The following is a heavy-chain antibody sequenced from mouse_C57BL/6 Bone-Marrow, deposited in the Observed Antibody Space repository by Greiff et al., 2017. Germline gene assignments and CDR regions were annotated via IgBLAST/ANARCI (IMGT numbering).Heavy chain of an antibody. Sequence: VQLQESGAELVRPGASVTLSCKASGYTFTDYEMHWVKQTPVHGLEWIGAIDPETGGTAYNQKFKGKAILTADKSSSTAYMELRSLTSEDSAVYYCTRWDYGSSYDYFDYWGQGTTLTGSA. J-gene: IGHJ2*01. CDR1: GYTFTDYE. V-gene: IGHV1-15*01. D-gene: IGHD1-1*01. CDR2: IDPETGGT. CDR3: TRWDYGSSYDYFDY.